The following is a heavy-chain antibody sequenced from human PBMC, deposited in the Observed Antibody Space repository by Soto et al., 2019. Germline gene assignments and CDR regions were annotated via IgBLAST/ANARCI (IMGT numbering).Heavy chain of an antibody. CDR2: IRSKNYGRTT. V-gene: IGHV3-49*03. CDR1: GFTFGNNA. CDR3: SRPSYYYDSSGFEPGAFDI. D-gene: IGHD3-22*01. J-gene: IGHJ3*02. Sequence: GGSLRLSCTGSGFTFGNNAMTWFRQAPGKGLEWVGFIRSKNYGRTTEYAASMQGRFTISRDDSKGIAYLEMNSLTTDDTAVYYCSRPSYYYDSSGFEPGAFDIWGQGTMVTVSS.